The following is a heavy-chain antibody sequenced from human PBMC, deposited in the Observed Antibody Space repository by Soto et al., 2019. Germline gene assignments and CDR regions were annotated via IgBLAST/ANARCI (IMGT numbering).Heavy chain of an antibody. CDR3: ARDLSSSGSNWFDP. CDR1: VGSISSYY. D-gene: IGHD6-19*01. V-gene: IGHV4-59*01. Sequence: SETLSLTCTVSVGSISSYYWSWIRQPPGKGLEWIGYIYYGGSTNYNPSLKSRVTISVDTSKNQFSLKLSSVTAADTAVYYCARDLSSSGSNWFDPWGQGTLVTVSS. CDR2: IYYGGST. J-gene: IGHJ5*02.